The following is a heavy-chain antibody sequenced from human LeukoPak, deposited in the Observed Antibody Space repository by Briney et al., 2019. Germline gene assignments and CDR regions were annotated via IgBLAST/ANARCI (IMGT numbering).Heavy chain of an antibody. CDR3: ATDLVSTVQLRGGDDAFDI. V-gene: IGHV3-64D*06. J-gene: IGHJ3*02. CDR1: GFTFSSYA. D-gene: IGHD3-10*01. Sequence: GGSLRLSCSASGFTFSSYAMHWVRQAPGKGLEYVSGISSNGGSTYYADAVKGRFTISRDNSKNTLYLQMSSLRAEDTAVYYCATDLVSTVQLRGGDDAFDIWGQGTMVTVSS. CDR2: ISSNGGST.